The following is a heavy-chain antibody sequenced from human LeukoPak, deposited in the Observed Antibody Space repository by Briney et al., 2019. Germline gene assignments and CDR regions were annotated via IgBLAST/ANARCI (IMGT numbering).Heavy chain of an antibody. CDR1: GGSITSGGYY. V-gene: IGHV4-31*03. J-gene: IGHJ4*02. CDR2: IYHNGTT. CDR3: ARGKFGELYYFEY. D-gene: IGHD3-10*01. Sequence: PSETLSLTCSVSGGSITSGGYYWSWVRQHPGKGLEWIGYIYHNGTTLYNPSLKSRVTMSVDTSKNQFSLRLNSVTAADTAVYYCARGKFGELYYFEYWGQGTLVTVSS.